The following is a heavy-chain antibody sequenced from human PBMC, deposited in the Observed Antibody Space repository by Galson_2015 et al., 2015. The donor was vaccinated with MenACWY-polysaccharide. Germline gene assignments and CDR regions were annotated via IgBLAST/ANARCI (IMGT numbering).Heavy chain of an antibody. CDR1: GAPINSGGHY. CDR2: MRHSGTS. V-gene: IGHV4-31*03. CDR3: ARIPSTVTSSGWFDP. Sequence: TLSLTCTVSGAPINSGGHYWAWIRQHPGKGLEWIGYMRHSGTSNYNPPLKSRAVISVDTSKNKFPLSLTSVTAADTAVYYCARIPSTVTSSGWFDPWGQGTLVTVTS. J-gene: IGHJ5*02. D-gene: IGHD4-17*01.